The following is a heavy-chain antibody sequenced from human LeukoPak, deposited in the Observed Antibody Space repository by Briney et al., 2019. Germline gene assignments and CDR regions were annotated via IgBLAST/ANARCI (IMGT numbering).Heavy chain of an antibody. CDR1: GGTFSSYA. D-gene: IGHD3-22*01. CDR2: IIPIFGTA. Sequence: SVKVSCKASGGTFSSYAISWVRQAPGQGLEWMGGIIPIFGTANYAQKFQGRVTITTDESTSTAYMELSRLRSDDTAVYYCARRYYYDSSADAFDIWGQGTMVTVSS. CDR3: ARRYYYDSSADAFDI. V-gene: IGHV1-69*05. J-gene: IGHJ3*02.